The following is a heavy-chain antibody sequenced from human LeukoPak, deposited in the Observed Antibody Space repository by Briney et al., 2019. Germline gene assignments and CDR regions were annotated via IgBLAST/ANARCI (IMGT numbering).Heavy chain of an antibody. V-gene: IGHV4-38-2*02. CDR2: IYHSGST. CDR1: GYSISSGYY. J-gene: IGHJ4*02. Sequence: SETLSLTCTVSGYSISSGYYWGWIRQPPGKGLEWIGSIYHSGSTYYNPSLKSRVTISVDTSKNQFSLKLSSVTAADTAVYYCARVGEYYYDSSGYYYLDYWGQGTLVTVSS. CDR3: ARVGEYYYDSSGYYYLDY. D-gene: IGHD3-22*01.